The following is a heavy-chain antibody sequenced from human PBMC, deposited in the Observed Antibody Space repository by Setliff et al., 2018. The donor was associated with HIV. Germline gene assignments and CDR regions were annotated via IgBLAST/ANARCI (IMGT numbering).Heavy chain of an antibody. Sequence: SETLSLTCTVSGGSITPHYWSWIRQPPGKGLEWIGFIYYSGSTNYSPSLKSRVTISVDSSKNQFSLKLTSVTAADAAIYYCARQFPPYHSGAHYSDLWSQGTLVTVSS. CDR2: IYYSGST. CDR1: GGSITPHY. CDR3: ARQFPPYHSGAHYSDL. V-gene: IGHV4-59*11. D-gene: IGHD6-19*01. J-gene: IGHJ5*02.